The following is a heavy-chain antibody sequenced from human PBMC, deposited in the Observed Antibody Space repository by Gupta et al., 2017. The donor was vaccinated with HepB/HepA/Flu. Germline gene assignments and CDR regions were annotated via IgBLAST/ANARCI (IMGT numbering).Heavy chain of an antibody. V-gene: IGHV3-23*01. CDR1: GSPFSSYA. CDR3: AKPPGGLGTPSRVDY. J-gene: IGHJ4*02. D-gene: IGHD7-27*01. CDR2: ISGSGGST. Sequence: EVQLLDSGGGLVQPGGSLRLPCAASGSPFSSYAMSWVRQAPGKGLEWVSAISGSGGSTYYADSVKGRFTISRDNSKNTLYLQMNSLRAEDTAVYYCAKPPGGLGTPSRVDYWGQGTLVTVSS.